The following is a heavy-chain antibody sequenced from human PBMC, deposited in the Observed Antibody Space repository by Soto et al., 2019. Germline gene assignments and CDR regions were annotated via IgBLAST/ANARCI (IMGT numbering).Heavy chain of an antibody. Sequence: EVQLVESGGGLVQPGGSLRLSCAASGFTFSGYWMNWVRQAPGKGLEWVANIKQDGGEKYYVDSVKGRFTISRDNAKNSLYLQMNSLRAEDTAVYYWASGRWWLVHWGQGTLVTVSS. V-gene: IGHV3-7*01. CDR3: ASGRWWLVH. D-gene: IGHD6-19*01. CDR1: GFTFSGYW. CDR2: IKQDGGEK. J-gene: IGHJ4*02.